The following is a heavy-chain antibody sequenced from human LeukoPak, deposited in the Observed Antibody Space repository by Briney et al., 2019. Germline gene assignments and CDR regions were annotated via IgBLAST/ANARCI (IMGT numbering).Heavy chain of an antibody. CDR2: ISSYGDNT. CDR3: VKGFTGGYVARADY. CDR1: GFTFSTYS. Sequence: GGSLRLSCSASGFTFSTYSMHWVRQAPGKGLEYVSAISSYGDNTYYADSVKGRFTISRDNSKNTLYLQMSGLRAEDTAVYYCVKGFTGGYVARADYWGQGTLVTVSS. J-gene: IGHJ4*02. D-gene: IGHD5-12*01. V-gene: IGHV3-64*03.